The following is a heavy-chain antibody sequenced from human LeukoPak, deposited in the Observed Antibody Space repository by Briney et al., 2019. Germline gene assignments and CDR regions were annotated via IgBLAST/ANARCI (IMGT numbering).Heavy chain of an antibody. CDR1: GFTFSSST. D-gene: IGHD3-22*01. CDR2: IVVGSGNT. V-gene: IGHV1-58*02. Sequence: SVKVSCKASGFTFSSSTMQWVRQARGQRLEWIGWIVVGSGNTNYAQKFQERVTISRDMSTSTAYMELSSLTSEDTAVFYCAADGPADLFDGSEDPPRDAFEIWGQGTMVTVSS. J-gene: IGHJ3*02. CDR3: AADGPADLFDGSEDPPRDAFEI.